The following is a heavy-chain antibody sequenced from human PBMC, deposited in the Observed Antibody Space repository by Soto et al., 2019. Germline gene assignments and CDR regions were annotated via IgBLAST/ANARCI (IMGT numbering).Heavy chain of an antibody. D-gene: IGHD6-13*01. Sequence: PTETLSLTCAVYGGSFSGYYWSWIRQPLGKGLEWIGEINHSGSTNYNPSLKSRVTISVDTSKNQFSLKLSSVTAADPAGYYCATGQGYSSSWYLTLRGYFDYWGQGTLVT. CDR2: INHSGST. CDR1: GGSFSGYY. J-gene: IGHJ4*02. V-gene: IGHV4-34*01. CDR3: ATGQGYSSSWYLTLRGYFDY.